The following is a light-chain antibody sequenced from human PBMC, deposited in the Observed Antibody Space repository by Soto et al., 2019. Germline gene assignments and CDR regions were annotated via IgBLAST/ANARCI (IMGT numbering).Light chain of an antibody. J-gene: IGLJ1*01. V-gene: IGLV2-14*01. CDR1: SSDVGGYNY. CDR2: EVS. CDR3: SSYTSSSTYV. Sequence: QSALTQPASVSGSPGQSITISCTGTSSDVGGYNYVSWYQQNPGKAPKLMIYEVSNRPSGVSNRFSGSKSGNTASLTISGLQAEDEADYYCSSYTSSSTYVFGTGTKLTAL.